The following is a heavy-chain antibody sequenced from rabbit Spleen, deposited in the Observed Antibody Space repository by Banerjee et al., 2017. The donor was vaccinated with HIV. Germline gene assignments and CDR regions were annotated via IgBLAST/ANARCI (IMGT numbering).Heavy chain of an antibody. V-gene: IGHV1S47*01. CDR3: ARDLAAWNSGSYAFNL. CDR2: IYNGDGST. Sequence: EESGGDLVQPEGSLTLTCKVSGFDFSSDAMCWVRQAPGKGPEWIACIYNGDGSTYYASWVNGRFTISKTSSTTVTLQMTSLTGADTATYFCARDLAAWNSGSYAFNLWGPGTLVTVS. D-gene: IGHD1-1*01. CDR1: GFDFSSDA. J-gene: IGHJ4*01.